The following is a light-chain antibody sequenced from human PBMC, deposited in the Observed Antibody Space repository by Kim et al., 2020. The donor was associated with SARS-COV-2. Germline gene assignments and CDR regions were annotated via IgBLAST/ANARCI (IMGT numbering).Light chain of an antibody. CDR3: ASWDDSLKGWV. V-gene: IGLV1-44*01. Sequence: ELTQPPSAPGTPGQRVIISCSGSSSNIGSYTVTWYQQLPRTAPKLLIYNNHHRPSGVPDRFSGSKSGTSASLAISGLQSEDEADYSCASWDDSLKGWVFGGGTQLTVL. J-gene: IGLJ3*02. CDR1: SSNIGSYT. CDR2: NNH.